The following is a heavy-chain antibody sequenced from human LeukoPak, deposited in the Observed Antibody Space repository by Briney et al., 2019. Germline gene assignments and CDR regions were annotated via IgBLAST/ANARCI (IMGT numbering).Heavy chain of an antibody. CDR2: IYYSGST. D-gene: IGHD2-2*01. V-gene: IGHV4-39*01. J-gene: IGHJ4*02. CDR1: GGSISSSSYY. CDR3: ARQLGYCSSTSCYADKVDY. Sequence: SGTLSLTCTVSGGSISSSSYYWGWIRQPPGKGLEWIGSIYYSGSTYYNPSLKSRVTISVDTSKNQFSLKLSSVTAADTAVYYCARQLGYCSSTSCYADKVDYWGQGTLVTVSS.